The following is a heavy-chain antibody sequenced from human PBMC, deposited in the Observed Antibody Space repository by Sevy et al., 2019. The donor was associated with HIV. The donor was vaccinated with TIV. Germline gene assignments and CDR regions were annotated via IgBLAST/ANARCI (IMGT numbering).Heavy chain of an antibody. CDR2: ISYDGSNK. D-gene: IGHD3-10*01. J-gene: IGHJ6*02. V-gene: IGHV3-30*04. CDR3: ARDISDYYGSGSYYYYYYYGMDV. CDR1: GFTFSSYA. Sequence: GESLKISCAASGFTFSSYAMHWVRQAPGKGLEWVAVISYDGSNKYYADSVKGRFTISRDNSKNTLYLQMNSLRAEDTALYYCARDISDYYGSGSYYYYYYYGMDVWGQGTTVTVSS.